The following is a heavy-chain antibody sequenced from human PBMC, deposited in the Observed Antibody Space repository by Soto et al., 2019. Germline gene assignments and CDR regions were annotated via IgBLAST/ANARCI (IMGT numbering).Heavy chain of an antibody. CDR1: GFTFSSYA. CDR2: ISYAGSNK. J-gene: IGHJ6*02. V-gene: IGHV3-30-3*01. CDR3: ARELMVREKDYYYYGMGV. D-gene: IGHD3-10*01. Sequence: QVQLVESGGGVVQPGRSLRLSCAASGFTFSSYAVHWVRQAPGKGLEWVAVISYAGSNKYYADSVKGPFTISRDNSKNTLYLQMNGLRAEDTAVYYCARELMVREKDYYYYGMGVWGQGTTVTGSS.